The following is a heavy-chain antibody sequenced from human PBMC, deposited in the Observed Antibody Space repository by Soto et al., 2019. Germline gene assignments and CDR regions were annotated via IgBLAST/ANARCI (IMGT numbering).Heavy chain of an antibody. J-gene: IGHJ4*02. Sequence: QVQLVESGGGVVQPGRSLRLSCAASGFTFSSYGMYWVRQAPGKGLECVAYISRDGGNRYSADSVKGRFTIFRDNSKNTLYLQMNSLGSEDGAVYYCAKDRRDGYFDNWGQGTLVTVSS. V-gene: IGHV3-30*18. CDR1: GFTFSSYG. CDR3: AKDRRDGYFDN. CDR2: ISRDGGNR.